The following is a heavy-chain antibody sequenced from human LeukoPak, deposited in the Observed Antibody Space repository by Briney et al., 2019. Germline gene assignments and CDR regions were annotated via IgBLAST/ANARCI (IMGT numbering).Heavy chain of an antibody. J-gene: IGHJ4*02. CDR1: GFTFSTYA. CDR2: VSGSGGGT. V-gene: IGHV3-23*01. CDR3: ARVWRGNTYGPGDY. Sequence: AGGSLRLSCAASGFTFSTYAMSWVCQAPGKGLEWVSGVSGSGGGTYYADSVKGRFTVSRDNSKNTLHLQMNSLRVEDTAVYYCARVWRGNTYGPGDYWGQGTLVTVSS. D-gene: IGHD5-18*01.